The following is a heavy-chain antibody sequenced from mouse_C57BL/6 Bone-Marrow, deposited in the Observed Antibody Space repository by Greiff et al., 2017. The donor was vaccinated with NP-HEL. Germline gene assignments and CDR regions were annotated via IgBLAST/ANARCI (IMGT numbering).Heavy chain of an antibody. CDR2: IYPRSGNT. Sequence: QVQLQQSGAELARPGASVKLSCKASGYTFTSYGISWVKQRTGQGLEWIGEIYPRSGNTYYNEKFTGKATLTADKSSSTAYMELRSLTSEDSAVYFCARPYYGSSYGFAYWGQGTLVTVSA. J-gene: IGHJ3*01. D-gene: IGHD1-1*01. CDR3: ARPYYGSSYGFAY. V-gene: IGHV1-81*01. CDR1: GYTFTSYG.